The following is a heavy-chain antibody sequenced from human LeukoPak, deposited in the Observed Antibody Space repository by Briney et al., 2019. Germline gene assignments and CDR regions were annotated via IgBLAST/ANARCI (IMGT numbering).Heavy chain of an antibody. CDR1: GFTFSSYG. D-gene: IGHD6-6*01. Sequence: GRSLRLSCAASGFTFSSYGMHWVRQAPGKGLEWVAVISYDGSNKYYADSVKGRFTISRDNSKNTLYLQMNSLRAEDTAVYYCAKESSSSPFDYWGQGTLVTVSS. CDR2: ISYDGSNK. V-gene: IGHV3-30*18. CDR3: AKESSSSPFDY. J-gene: IGHJ4*02.